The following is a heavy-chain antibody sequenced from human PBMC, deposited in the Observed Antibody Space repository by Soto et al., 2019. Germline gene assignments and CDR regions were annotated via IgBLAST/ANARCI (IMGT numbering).Heavy chain of an antibody. J-gene: IGHJ4*02. CDR3: ARTMIIGRGPCFDY. V-gene: IGHV2-70*04. CDR2: IDWDGTT. CDR1: GFSLESSGMR. Sequence: SGPTLVNPTQTLTLTCTFSGFSLESSGMRVSWIRQPPGKALEWLARIDWDGTTFYSTSLKTRLTIATDTSKNQVVLTLTNVDPADSASYFCARTMIIGRGPCFDYWGQGNLVTVSS. D-gene: IGHD3-22*01.